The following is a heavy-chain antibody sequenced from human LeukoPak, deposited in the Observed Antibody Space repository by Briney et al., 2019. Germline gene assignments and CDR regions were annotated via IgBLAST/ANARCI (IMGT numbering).Heavy chain of an antibody. Sequence: SETLSLTCAVYGGSFSGYYWSWIRQPPGKGLEWIGEINHSGSTNYNPSLKSRVAISVDTSKNQFSLKLSSVTAADTAVYYCAIITRDSFDYWGQGTLVTVSS. J-gene: IGHJ4*02. CDR3: AIITRDSFDY. CDR1: GGSFSGYY. V-gene: IGHV4-34*01. CDR2: INHSGST. D-gene: IGHD1-14*01.